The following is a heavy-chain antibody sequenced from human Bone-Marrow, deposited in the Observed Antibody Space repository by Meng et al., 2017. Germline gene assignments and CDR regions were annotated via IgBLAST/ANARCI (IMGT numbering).Heavy chain of an antibody. CDR2: IKSKTDGGTT. J-gene: IGHJ4*02. V-gene: IGHV3-15*01. D-gene: IGHD3-22*01. Sequence: GGSLRLSCAASGFTFSNAWMSWIRQAPGKGLEWVGRIKSKTDGGTTDYAAPVQGRFTISRDNAKNSLYLQMNSLRAEDTAVYYCARAGGSSFYYDSSGYRYYFDYWGQGTLVTVSS. CDR1: GFTFSNAW. CDR3: ARAGGSSFYYDSSGYRYYFDY.